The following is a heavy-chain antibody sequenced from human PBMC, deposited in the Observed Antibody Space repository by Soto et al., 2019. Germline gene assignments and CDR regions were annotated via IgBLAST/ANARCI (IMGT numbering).Heavy chain of an antibody. V-gene: IGHV1-18*01. Sequence: ASVKVSCKTSGYTFISYGISWVRQAPGQGLEWMGWINAYTGDTKYAQKFQGRVTMTTDTSTSTVYMEVGGLRFDDPAIYYCARDYFVGSTSYVPFWGQ. D-gene: IGHD3-10*02. CDR1: GYTFISYG. CDR2: INAYTGDT. CDR3: ARDYFVGSTSYVPF. J-gene: IGHJ3*01.